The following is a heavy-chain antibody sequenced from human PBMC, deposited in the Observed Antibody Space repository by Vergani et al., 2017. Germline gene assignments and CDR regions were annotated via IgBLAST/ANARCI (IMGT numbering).Heavy chain of an antibody. Sequence: QVQLVQSGAEVKKPGASVKVSCKASGYTFTSYGIRWVRQAPGQGLEWMGWISAYNGNTNYAQKLQGRVTMTTDTSTSTAYMELRSLRSDDTAVYYCARERRYVVPAANPPFDYWGQGTLVTVSS. CDR1: GYTFTSYG. CDR3: ARERRYVVPAANPPFDY. J-gene: IGHJ4*02. D-gene: IGHD2-2*01. V-gene: IGHV1-18*01. CDR2: ISAYNGNT.